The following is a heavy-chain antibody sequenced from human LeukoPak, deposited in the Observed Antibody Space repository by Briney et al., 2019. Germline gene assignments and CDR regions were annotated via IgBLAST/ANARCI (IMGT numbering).Heavy chain of an antibody. CDR2: IYYSGST. V-gene: IGHV4-30-4*01. CDR3: ARSSSWFYYFDY. CDR1: GGSISSGDYY. Sequence: ASETLSLTCTVSGGSISSGDYYWGWIRQPPGKGLEWIGYIYYSGSTYYNPSLKSRVTISVDTSKNQLSLKLSSVTAADTAVYYCARSSSWFYYFDYWGQGTLVTVSS. D-gene: IGHD6-13*01. J-gene: IGHJ4*02.